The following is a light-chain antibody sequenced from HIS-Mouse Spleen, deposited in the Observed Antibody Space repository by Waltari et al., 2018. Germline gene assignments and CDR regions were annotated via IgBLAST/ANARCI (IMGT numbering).Light chain of an antibody. CDR2: GAS. CDR3: QQYNNWPPW. J-gene: IGKJ1*01. V-gene: IGKV3-15*01. CDR1: QSVSSN. Sequence: EIVMTQSPATLSVSPGERATLSCRASQSVSSNLAWYQQKPGQAPRLLIYGASTRATGTPARFSGSGSGTEFTLTISSLQSEDFAVYYCQQYNNWPPWFGQGTKVEIK.